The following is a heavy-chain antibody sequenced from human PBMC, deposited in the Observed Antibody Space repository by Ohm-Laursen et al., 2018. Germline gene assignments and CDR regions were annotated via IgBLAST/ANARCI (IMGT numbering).Heavy chain of an antibody. CDR3: AKARSAVVFAASNH. CDR1: GFIFSSYE. J-gene: IGHJ5*02. D-gene: IGHD2-15*01. Sequence: SLRLSCAAFGFIFSSYEMNWVRQAPGKGLEWVSHISSSATSIFYAGSVKGRFTISRDSSENTVYFQMNDLRAEDTALYYCAKARSAVVFAASNHWGQGALVIVSS. V-gene: IGHV3-48*03. CDR2: ISSSATSI.